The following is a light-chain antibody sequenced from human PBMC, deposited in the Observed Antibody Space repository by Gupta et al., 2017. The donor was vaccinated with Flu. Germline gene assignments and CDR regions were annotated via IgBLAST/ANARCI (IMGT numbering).Light chain of an antibody. V-gene: IGLV3-21*01. J-gene: IGLJ3*02. CDR3: HVLDTNTDHWL. CDR1: NIVSKT. CDR2: DND. Sequence: GGGNIVSKTVRWYQQEPGQAPGLILYDNDFRRSGVPERFSGSNTVNTAALTISSVEAGDEAGDYCHVLDTNTDHWLFGVGTMLTVV.